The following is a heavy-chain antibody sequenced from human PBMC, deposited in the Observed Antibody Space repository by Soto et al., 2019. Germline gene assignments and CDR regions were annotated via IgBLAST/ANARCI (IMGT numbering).Heavy chain of an antibody. V-gene: IGHV3-11*01. CDR1: GFTFSDYY. CDR2: ISSSGSTI. CDR3: ASPIAVAGTPENWFDP. Sequence: GGSLRLSCAASGFTFSDYYMSWIRQAPGKGLEWVSYISSSGSTIYYADSVKGRFTISRDNAKNSLYLQMNSLRAEDTAVYYCASPIAVAGTPENWFDPWGQGTLVTVSS. J-gene: IGHJ5*02. D-gene: IGHD6-19*01.